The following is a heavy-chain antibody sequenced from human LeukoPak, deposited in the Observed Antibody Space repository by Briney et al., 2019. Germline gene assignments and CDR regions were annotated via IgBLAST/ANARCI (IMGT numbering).Heavy chain of an antibody. CDR1: GFTFNNYE. Sequence: PGGSLRLSCAASGFTFNNYEMNWVRQAPGKGLEWVSSISGDASNIYYADSVKGRFTTSRDNAENSLYLQMNSLRADDPAVYYCARAYSSSWTPGYFDYWGQGTLVTVSS. V-gene: IGHV3-48*03. J-gene: IGHJ4*02. CDR2: ISGDASNI. CDR3: ARAYSSSWTPGYFDY. D-gene: IGHD6-13*01.